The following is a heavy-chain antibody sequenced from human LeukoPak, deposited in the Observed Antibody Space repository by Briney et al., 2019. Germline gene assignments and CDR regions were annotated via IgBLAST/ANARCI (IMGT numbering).Heavy chain of an antibody. V-gene: IGHV1-2*06. CDR3: ARQWGEYYYDSSGYLNWFDP. D-gene: IGHD3-22*01. CDR2: INPNSGGT. J-gene: IGHJ5*02. Sequence: ASVKVSCKASGYTFTGYYMHWVRQAPGQGLEWMGRINPNSGGTNYAQKFQGRVTMTRDTSNSTAYMELSRLRSDDTAVYYCARQWGEYYYDSSGYLNWFDPWGQGTLVTVSS. CDR1: GYTFTGYY.